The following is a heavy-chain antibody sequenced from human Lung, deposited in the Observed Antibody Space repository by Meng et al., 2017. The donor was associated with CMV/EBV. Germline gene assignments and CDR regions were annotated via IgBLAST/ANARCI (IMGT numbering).Heavy chain of an antibody. CDR3: ARGYCSSTSCLPLARKGMDV. CDR2: TYYRSKWYN. CDR1: GDSVSSNSAA. J-gene: IGHJ6*02. D-gene: IGHD2-2*01. V-gene: IGHV6-1*01. Sequence: QTXSLTXXISGDSVSSNSAAWNWIRQSPSRGLEWLGRTYYRSKWYNDYAVSVKSRITINPDTSKNQFSLQLNSVTPEDTAVYYCARGYCSSTSCLPLARKGMDVWGQGXTVTVSS.